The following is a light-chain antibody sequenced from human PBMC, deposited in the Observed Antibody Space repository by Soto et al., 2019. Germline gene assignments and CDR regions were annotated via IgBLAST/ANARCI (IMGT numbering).Light chain of an antibody. Sequence: QSVLTQPASVSGSPGQSITISCTGTSSDVGNYKYVSWYQQHPGKAPKLMIYEVSNRPSGVPNRFSGSKSGNTASLTISGLQAEDGTDYYCFSYTSSGTYVFGTGTKVTVL. CDR1: SSDVGNYKY. CDR3: FSYTSSGTYV. J-gene: IGLJ1*01. CDR2: EVS. V-gene: IGLV2-14*01.